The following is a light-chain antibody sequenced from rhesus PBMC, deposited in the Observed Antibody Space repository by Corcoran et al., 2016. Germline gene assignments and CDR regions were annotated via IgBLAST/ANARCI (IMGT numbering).Light chain of an antibody. J-gene: IGKJ1*01. CDR1: QSVSRS. Sequence: EILLTQSPATLSLSPGERATLSCRASQSVSRSLAWYRQKPEQPPRLLIYDASKRAPAIPDRVSGSGSGTDFPLTLSCLEPEVFAVYYCHQYSNWWTFGQGTKVEIK. V-gene: IGKV3-42*03. CDR2: DAS. CDR3: HQYSNWWT.